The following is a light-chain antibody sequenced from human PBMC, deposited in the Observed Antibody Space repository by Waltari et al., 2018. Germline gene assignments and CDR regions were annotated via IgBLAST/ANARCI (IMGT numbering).Light chain of an antibody. J-gene: IGKJ3*01. Sequence: DIHLTQTPSSLYASVGDRVTITSQASADINAFLNGYQTKPGTAPKLLIYDASSLVTVVPSRFSGDGSESRCTLASSSLQPEDIATYYCQQYDDVPPYTFGPGTKVNLK. CDR3: QQYDDVPPYT. CDR2: DAS. CDR1: ADINAF. V-gene: IGKV1-33*01.